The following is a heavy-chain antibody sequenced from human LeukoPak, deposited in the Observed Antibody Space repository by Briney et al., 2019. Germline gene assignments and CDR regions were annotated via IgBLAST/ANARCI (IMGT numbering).Heavy chain of an antibody. CDR1: GGSFSGYY. Sequence: SETLSLTCAVYGGSFSGYYWSWIRQPPGKGLEWIGEINHSGSTNYNPSLKSRVTISVDTSKNQFSLKLSSVTAADTAVYYCARGRGYCSSTSCLHYFDYWGRGTLVTVSS. CDR2: INHSGST. V-gene: IGHV4-34*01. CDR3: ARGRGYCSSTSCLHYFDY. J-gene: IGHJ4*02. D-gene: IGHD2-2*01.